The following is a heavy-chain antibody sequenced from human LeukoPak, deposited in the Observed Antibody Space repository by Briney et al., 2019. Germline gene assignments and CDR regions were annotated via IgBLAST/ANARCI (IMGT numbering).Heavy chain of an antibody. D-gene: IGHD3-3*01. Sequence: ASVKVSCKASGYTFTSYGISWVRQAPGQGLEWMGWISAYNGNTNYAQKLQGRVTMTTDTSTSTAYMELRSLRSDDTAVHYCARYYDFWSGYYPGYYYYGMDVWGQGTTVTVSS. CDR2: ISAYNGNT. J-gene: IGHJ6*02. V-gene: IGHV1-18*01. CDR3: ARYYDFWSGYYPGYYYYGMDV. CDR1: GYTFTSYG.